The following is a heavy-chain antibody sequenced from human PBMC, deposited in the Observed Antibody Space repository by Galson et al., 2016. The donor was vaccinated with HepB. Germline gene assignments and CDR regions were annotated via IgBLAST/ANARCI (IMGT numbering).Heavy chain of an antibody. D-gene: IGHD3-10*01. CDR3: VKDNQVGWFGGEDWYFDL. CDR1: GLTSDGYA. V-gene: IGHV3-9*02. J-gene: IGHJ2*01. CDR2: ISWNSGII. Sequence: SLRLSCAASGLTSDGYALHWVRQAPGKGLEWVSGISWNSGIIRYADSVKGRFTISRDNAKNSLYLQMNSLRPEDTALYYCVKDNQVGWFGGEDWYFDLWGRGTLVTVPS.